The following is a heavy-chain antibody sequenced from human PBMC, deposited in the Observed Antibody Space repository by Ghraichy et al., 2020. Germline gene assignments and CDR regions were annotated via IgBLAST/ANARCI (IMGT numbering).Heavy chain of an antibody. D-gene: IGHD2-8*01. V-gene: IGHV4-34*01. CDR2: ITHRGTS. CDR1: DGSFSGFY. Sequence: SETLSLTCAVDDGSFSGFYWTWIRQSPGKGLEWVGEITHRGTSEYNPSLRGRVIISADASKRQFSLKLDSVTAADSAVYYCARGFFTKSFDVWGQGTHVTVSS. J-gene: IGHJ4*02. CDR3: ARGFFTKSFDV.